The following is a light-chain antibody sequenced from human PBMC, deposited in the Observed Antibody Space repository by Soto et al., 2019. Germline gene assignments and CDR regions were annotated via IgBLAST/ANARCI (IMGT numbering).Light chain of an antibody. CDR2: AAS. CDR3: HQYASYRT. J-gene: IGKJ1*01. CDR1: QSVSSRY. Sequence: EIVLTQSPVTLSLSPGERATLSCRASQSVSSRYFAWYQQKPGQEPRLLIYAASSSAAGIPDRISGSESGTDFSLTISRLEPEEFAVYYCHQYASYRTFGPGNKVE. V-gene: IGKV3-20*01.